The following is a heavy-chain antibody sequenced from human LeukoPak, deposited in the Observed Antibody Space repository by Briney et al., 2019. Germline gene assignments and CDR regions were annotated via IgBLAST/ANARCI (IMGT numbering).Heavy chain of an antibody. D-gene: IGHD3-22*01. CDR3: ARSQGRLLADY. CDR1: GFTFSSYA. CDR2: ISYDGSNK. J-gene: IGHJ4*02. Sequence: GGSLRLSCAAPGFTFSSYAMHWVRQAPGKGLEWVAVISYDGSNKYYADSVKGRFTISRDNSKNTLYLQMNSLRAEDTAVYYCARSQGRLLADYWGQGTLVTVSS. V-gene: IGHV3-30*04.